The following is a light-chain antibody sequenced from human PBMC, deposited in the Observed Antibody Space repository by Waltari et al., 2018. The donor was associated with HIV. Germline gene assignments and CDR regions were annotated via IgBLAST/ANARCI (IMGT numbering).Light chain of an antibody. J-gene: IGLJ1*01. Sequence: QSALTQPASVSGSPGQSITISCTGTSSDVGSYNVVSWYQQHPGKAPKLMIYEVNKRPAGVSDRFSGSKSGNTASLTISGLQAEDEADYHGCSYAGSSTHVFGTGTKVTVL. CDR3: CSYAGSSTHV. V-gene: IGLV2-23*02. CDR1: SSDVGSYNV. CDR2: EVN.